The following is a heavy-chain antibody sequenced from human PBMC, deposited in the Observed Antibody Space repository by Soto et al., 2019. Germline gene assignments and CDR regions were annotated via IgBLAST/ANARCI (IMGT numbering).Heavy chain of an antibody. Sequence: QVQLVESGGDLVKPGGSLRLSCAASGFTFNDYYMSWIRQAPGKGLEWISCISSSGSTVYYEDSVKGRFTISRDNAKNSLYLQMTSLRVEDTAVYYCARDRPSNWNDLDYWGQGTRVTVSS. CDR3: ARDRPSNWNDLDY. CDR2: ISSSGSTV. J-gene: IGHJ4*02. V-gene: IGHV3-11*01. D-gene: IGHD1-1*01. CDR1: GFTFNDYY.